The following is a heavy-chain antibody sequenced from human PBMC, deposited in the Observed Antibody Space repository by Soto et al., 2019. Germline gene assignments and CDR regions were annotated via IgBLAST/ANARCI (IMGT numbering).Heavy chain of an antibody. CDR2: ISGNSGDT. Sequence: QVQLVQSGAEVKKPGASVKVSCKASGYSFTSHGISWVRQAPGQGLEWMGWISGNSGDTNYAQKLQGRVTVTTDTSTSTAYMELRILRAEDTAVYYCTRMVRGSNIDSYHYIAVWGKGTTVTVSS. CDR1: GYSFTSHG. CDR3: TRMVRGSNIDSYHYIAV. V-gene: IGHV1-18*01. D-gene: IGHD3-10*01. J-gene: IGHJ6*03.